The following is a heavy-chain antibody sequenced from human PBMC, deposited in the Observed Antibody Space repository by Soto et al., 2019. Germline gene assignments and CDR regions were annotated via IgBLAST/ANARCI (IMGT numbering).Heavy chain of an antibody. J-gene: IGHJ4*02. V-gene: IGHV1-8*02. CDR3: ARNRRETGDFDY. Sequence: ASVKLSCKACGCTFSSYAISWVRQAPGQGLEWLGWMNADTGKTSYAQKFQGRVTMTRTTSITTAYMELSSLTSEDTAVYYCARNRRETGDFDYWGQGTLVTVSS. D-gene: IGHD7-27*01. CDR2: MNADTGKT. CDR1: GCTFSSYA.